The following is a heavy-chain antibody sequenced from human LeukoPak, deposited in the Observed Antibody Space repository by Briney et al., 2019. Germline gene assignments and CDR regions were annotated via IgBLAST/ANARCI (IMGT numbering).Heavy chain of an antibody. CDR2: ISGSGSST. J-gene: IGHJ4*02. Sequence: PGGSLRLSCAASGFTFSSYAMSWVRQAPGKGLEWVSGISGSGSSTYYADSVKGRFTISRDNSKNTLYLQMNSLRAEDTAVYYCAKDSKDRRGGWYARETRRPVSLDYWGQGTLVTVSS. V-gene: IGHV3-23*01. CDR1: GFTFSSYA. CDR3: AKDSKDRRGGWYARETRRPVSLDY. D-gene: IGHD6-19*01.